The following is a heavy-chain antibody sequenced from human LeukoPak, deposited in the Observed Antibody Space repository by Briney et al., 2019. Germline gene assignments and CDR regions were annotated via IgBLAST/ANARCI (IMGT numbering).Heavy chain of an antibody. CDR1: GSSINTPYY. D-gene: IGHD6-19*01. CDR3: ARAVAGTSGVDY. Sequence: SETLSLTCTVSGSSINTPYYWAWIRQPPGEGLEWIGNIFHGVTTFYNPSLMNRVAISVDTSKNQFSLKLSSVTAADTAVYYCARAVAGTSGVDYWGQGTLVTVSS. V-gene: IGHV4-38-2*02. J-gene: IGHJ4*02. CDR2: IFHGVTT.